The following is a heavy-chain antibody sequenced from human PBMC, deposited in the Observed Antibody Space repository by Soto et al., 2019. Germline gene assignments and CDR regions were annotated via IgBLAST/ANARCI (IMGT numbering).Heavy chain of an antibody. V-gene: IGHV4-30-4*01. J-gene: IGHJ3*02. CDR1: GGSISSGDYY. Sequence: SETLSLTCTVSGGSISSGDYYWSWIRQPPGKGLEWIGYIYYSGSTYYNPSLKSRVTISVDTSKNQFSLKLSSVTAADTAVYYCARVEQLWRTRKADAFDIWGQGTMVTVSS. D-gene: IGHD5-18*01. CDR2: IYYSGST. CDR3: ARVEQLWRTRKADAFDI.